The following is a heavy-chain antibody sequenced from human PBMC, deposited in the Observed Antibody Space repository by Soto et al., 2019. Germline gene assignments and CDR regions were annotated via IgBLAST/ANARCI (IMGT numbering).Heavy chain of an antibody. V-gene: IGHV4-31*03. Sequence: QVQLQESGPGLVKPSQTLSLTCTVSGDSISSGSYYWSWIRQHPGKGLEWIGYIYYGGSTYYNPSLTSRVTITXXTXDXXFSLKLISVTAADTAVYYCARYYYGSGSYDYYFDYWGQGTLVTVSS. CDR1: GDSISSGSYY. J-gene: IGHJ4*02. D-gene: IGHD3-10*01. CDR3: ARYYYGSGSYDYYFDY. CDR2: IYYGGST.